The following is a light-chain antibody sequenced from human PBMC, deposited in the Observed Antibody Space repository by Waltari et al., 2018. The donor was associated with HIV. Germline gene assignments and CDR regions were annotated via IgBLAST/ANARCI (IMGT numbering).Light chain of an antibody. CDR2: WAS. CDR1: QSVLYSSNNKNY. CDR3: QQYYSTPYT. Sequence: DIVMTQSPDSLVVSLGERATINCKSSQSVLYSSNNKNYLAWYQRKPGQPPKLLIYWASTRESGVPYRFSGSGSGTDVTLTISSLQAEDVAVYYCQQYYSTPYTFGQGTKLEIK. V-gene: IGKV4-1*01. J-gene: IGKJ2*01.